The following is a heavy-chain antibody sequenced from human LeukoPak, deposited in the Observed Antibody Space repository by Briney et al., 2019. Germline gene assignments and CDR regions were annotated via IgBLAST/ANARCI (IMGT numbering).Heavy chain of an antibody. CDR2: SRNKARTYTT. CDR1: GFSLSDHF. Sequence: GGSLRLSCAASGFSLSDHFVDWVRQAPGKGLEWVGRSRNKARTYTTEYAASVKGRFTISRDDSQNSLYLQMNSLRAEDTAVYYCAREGSGVPAAILGGGWFDPWGQGTLVTVSS. J-gene: IGHJ5*02. V-gene: IGHV3-72*01. D-gene: IGHD2-2*02. CDR3: AREGSGVPAAILGGGWFDP.